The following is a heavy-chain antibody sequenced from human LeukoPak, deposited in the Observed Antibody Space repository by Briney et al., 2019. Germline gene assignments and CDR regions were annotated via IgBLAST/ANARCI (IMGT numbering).Heavy chain of an antibody. Sequence: SSETLSLTCTVSGGSISSGDYYWSWIRQPPWKGLEWIGSIYYSGSTYYNPSLKSRVTISVDTSKNQFSLKLSSVTAADTAVYYCAAARKDIVVVPAAVNYYHYMDVWGKGTTVTVSS. V-gene: IGHV4-30-4*08. J-gene: IGHJ6*03. CDR3: AAARKDIVVVPAAVNYYHYMDV. D-gene: IGHD2-2*01. CDR2: IYYSGST. CDR1: GGSISSGDYY.